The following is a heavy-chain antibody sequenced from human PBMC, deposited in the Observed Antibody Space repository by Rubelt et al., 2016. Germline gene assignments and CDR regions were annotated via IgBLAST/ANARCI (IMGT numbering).Heavy chain of an antibody. D-gene: IGHD5-24*01. V-gene: IGHV3-74*01. CDR3: ASPGPRDGYNWDY. CDR2: TNSDGTRI. Sequence: GGGLVQPGGSLRLSCVASGFTFRSYWMHWVRQAPGMGLVWVSRTNSDGTRINYADSVKGRFTISRDNAKNTLYLQMNSLRVEDTAVYYCASPGPRDGYNWDYWGQGILVTVSS. J-gene: IGHJ4*02. CDR1: GFTFRSYW.